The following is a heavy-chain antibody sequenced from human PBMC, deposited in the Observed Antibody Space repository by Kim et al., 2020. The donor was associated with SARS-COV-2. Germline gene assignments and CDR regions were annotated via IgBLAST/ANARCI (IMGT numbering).Heavy chain of an antibody. D-gene: IGHD6-25*01. CDR3: ARRAATTKRYFDY. Sequence: SETLSLTCTVSGGSISSSSYYWGWIRQPPGKGLEWIGSIYYSGSTYYNPSLKSRVTISVDTSKNQFSLKLSSVTAADTAVYYCARRAATTKRYFDYWGQGTLVTVSS. CDR1: GGSISSSSYY. J-gene: IGHJ4*02. CDR2: IYYSGST. V-gene: IGHV4-39*01.